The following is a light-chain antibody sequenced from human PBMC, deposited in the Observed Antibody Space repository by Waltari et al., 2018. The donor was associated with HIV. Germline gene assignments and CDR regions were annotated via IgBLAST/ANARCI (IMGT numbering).Light chain of an antibody. V-gene: IGLV2-14*03. Sequence: QSALTQPASVSGSPGQSITISCTGSSSDGGGYNYVSWHQQHPGKAPRLMIYDVSTRPSGVSDRFSGSKSGDTASLTISGLQAEDEADYYCESYTSTSVWVFGGGTRLTVL. CDR1: SSDGGGYNY. J-gene: IGLJ3*02. CDR2: DVS. CDR3: ESYTSTSVWV.